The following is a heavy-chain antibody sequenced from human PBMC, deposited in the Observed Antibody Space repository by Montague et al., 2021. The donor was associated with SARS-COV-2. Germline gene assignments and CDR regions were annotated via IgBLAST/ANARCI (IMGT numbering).Heavy chain of an antibody. CDR2: IYYSGST. J-gene: IGHJ4*02. V-gene: IGHV4-39*01. CDR1: GGAVISSSCC. CDR3: ARQGPFTMIVGNIFDY. Sequence: SETRSLTCTVSGGAVISSSCCSGWCRQATRIGLEWICSIYYSGSTYYNPSLKSRVTISVDTSKNQFSLKLSSVTAADTAVYYCARQGPFTMIVGNIFDYWGQGTLVTVSS. D-gene: IGHD3-22*01.